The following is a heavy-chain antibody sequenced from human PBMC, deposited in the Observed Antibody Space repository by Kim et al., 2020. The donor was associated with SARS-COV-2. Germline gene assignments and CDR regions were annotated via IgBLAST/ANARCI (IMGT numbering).Heavy chain of an antibody. D-gene: IGHD5-12*01. CDR3: ARDRGYSGSMDV. J-gene: IGHJ6*02. V-gene: IGHV3-33*01. Sequence: GGSLRLSCAASGFTFSSYGMHWVRQAPGKGLEWVAVIWYDGSNKYYADSVKGRFTISRDNSKNTLYLQMNSLRAEDTAVYYCARDRGYSGSMDVWGQGTTVTVSS. CDR2: IWYDGSNK. CDR1: GFTFSSYG.